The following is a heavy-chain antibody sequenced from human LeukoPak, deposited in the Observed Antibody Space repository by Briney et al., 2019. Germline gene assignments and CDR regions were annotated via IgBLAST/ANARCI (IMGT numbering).Heavy chain of an antibody. CDR1: GGSISSGDYY. V-gene: IGHV4-30-4*01. CDR3: ARGLTDSSGYYGSD. CDR2: IYYTGST. J-gene: IGHJ4*02. Sequence: SETLSLTCTVSGGSISSGDYYGRWSRRPPGKGLVWLGYIYYTGSTYYTPSLKSRVTISVDTSKNQFCLKLSSVTAADTAVYYCARGLTDSSGYYGSDWGQGTLVTVSS. D-gene: IGHD3-22*01.